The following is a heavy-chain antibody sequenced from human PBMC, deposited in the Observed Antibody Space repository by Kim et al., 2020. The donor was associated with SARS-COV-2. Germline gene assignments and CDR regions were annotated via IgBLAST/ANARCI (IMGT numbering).Heavy chain of an antibody. V-gene: IGHV4-30-2*01. CDR1: GGSISSGGYS. J-gene: IGHJ4*02. CDR2: IYHSGST. D-gene: IGHD3-10*01. CDR3: ARGDKYGSGSYYNPPDY. Sequence: SETLSLTCAVSGGSISSGGYSWSWIRQPPGKGLEWIGYIYHSGSTYYNPSLKSRVTISVDRSKNQFSLKLSSVTAADTAVYYCARGDKYGSGSYYNPPDYWGQGTLVTVSS.